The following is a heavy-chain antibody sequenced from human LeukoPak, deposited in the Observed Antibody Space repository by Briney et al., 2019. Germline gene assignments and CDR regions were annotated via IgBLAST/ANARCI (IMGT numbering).Heavy chain of an antibody. CDR2: ISPNGGST. V-gene: IGHV3-23*01. D-gene: IGHD3-10*01. Sequence: GGSLRLSCAASGFTFSSYAMGWVRQAPGKGLEWVSSISPNGGSTYYADSVKGRFTISRDSSKNTLYLQMNSLRAEDTAVYYCAKPAPYGSGSYRGQFDYWGQGTLVTVSS. CDR1: GFTFSSYA. CDR3: AKPAPYGSGSYRGQFDY. J-gene: IGHJ4*02.